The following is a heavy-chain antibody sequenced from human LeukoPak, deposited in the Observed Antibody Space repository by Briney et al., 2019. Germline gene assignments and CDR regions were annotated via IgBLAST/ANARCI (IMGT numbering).Heavy chain of an antibody. CDR3: ARVVISSDAFDI. D-gene: IGHD3-22*01. CDR1: GYTFTGYY. CDR2: INPNGGGT. V-gene: IGHV1-2*02. J-gene: IGHJ3*02. Sequence: GASVKVSCKASGYTFTGYYLHWVRQAPGRGLEWMGWINPNGGGTNYEQKFQGRVTMTRDTSISTAYMELSRLRSDDTAVYYCARVVISSDAFDIWGQGTTVTVSS.